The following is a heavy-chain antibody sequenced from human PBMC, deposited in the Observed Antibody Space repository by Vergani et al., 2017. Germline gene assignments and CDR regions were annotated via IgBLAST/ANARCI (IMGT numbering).Heavy chain of an antibody. CDR2: IYCSGGA. V-gene: IGHV4-39*01. J-gene: IGHJ4*02. CDR3: ARTGSFILRYFHWAL. D-gene: IGHD3-9*01. CDR1: GSSITSSSYY. Sequence: QLQLQESGPGLVKPSETLSLTCTVSGSSITSSSYYWGWIRQPPGKGLEWIGNIYCSGGAYYNPSLKGRVTISVDTSKNQFYLEVTPVTAADTAIYFCARTGSFILRYFHWALWGQGTLVAVSS.